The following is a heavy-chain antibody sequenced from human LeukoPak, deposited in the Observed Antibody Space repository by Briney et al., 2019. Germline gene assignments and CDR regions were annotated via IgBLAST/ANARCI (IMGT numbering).Heavy chain of an antibody. D-gene: IGHD3-10*01. CDR2: ISSSSSTI. J-gene: IGHJ3*02. V-gene: IGHV3-48*01. CDR1: GFTFSSYS. CDR3: ARDRVRAFDI. Sequence: GGSLRLSCAASGFTFSSYSMNWVRQAPGKGLEWVSYISSSSSTIYYADSVKGRFTISRDNAKNSLYLQMNSLRAEDTAVYYCARDRVRAFDIWGQGTMVTVSS.